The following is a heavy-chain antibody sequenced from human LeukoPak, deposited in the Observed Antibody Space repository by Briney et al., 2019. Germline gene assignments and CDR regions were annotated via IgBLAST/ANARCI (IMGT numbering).Heavy chain of an antibody. D-gene: IGHD2-2*01. CDR2: TYYRSTWYN. CDR3: ARRLTQYDCFDP. CDR1: GDSVSSNSVT. Sequence: SQTLSLTCAISGDSVSSNSVTWNWIRQSPSRGLEWLGRTYYRSTWYNGYAVSVRGRITVNPDTSKNQFSLHLNSVTPEDTAVYYCARRLTQYDCFDPWGQGILVTVSS. V-gene: IGHV6-1*01. J-gene: IGHJ5*02.